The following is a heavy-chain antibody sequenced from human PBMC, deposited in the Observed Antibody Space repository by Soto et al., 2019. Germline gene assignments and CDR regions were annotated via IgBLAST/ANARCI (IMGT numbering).Heavy chain of an antibody. CDR3: SREWGTSIAAAFDY. CDR2: ISNSGIII. Sequence: EVQLVESGGGLVQPGGSLKLSCAASGFTFISFEMNWVRQAPGKGLEWVSYISNSGIIIYYADSVKGRFTISRDDAKKSLYLQMNSLRAEDTAVYYCSREWGTSIAAAFDYWGQGTLVTVSS. CDR1: GFTFISFE. D-gene: IGHD6-6*01. V-gene: IGHV3-48*03. J-gene: IGHJ4*02.